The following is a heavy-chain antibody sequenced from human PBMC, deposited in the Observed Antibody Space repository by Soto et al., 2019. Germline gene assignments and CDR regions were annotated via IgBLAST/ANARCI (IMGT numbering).Heavy chain of an antibody. J-gene: IGHJ4*02. V-gene: IGHV1-69*13. CDR2: IIPIFGTA. CDR3: ASLYYDYVWGSYRGRGYFDY. Sequence: GASVKVSCKASGGTFSSYAISWVRQAPGQGLEWMGGIIPIFGTANYAQKFQGRVTITADESTSTAYMEMSSLRSEDTAVYYCASLYYDYVWGSYRGRGYFDYWGQGTLVTAPQ. D-gene: IGHD3-16*02. CDR1: GGTFSSYA.